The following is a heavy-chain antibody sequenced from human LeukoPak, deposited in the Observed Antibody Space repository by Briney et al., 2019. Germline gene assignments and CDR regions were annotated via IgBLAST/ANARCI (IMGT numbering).Heavy chain of an antibody. J-gene: IGHJ6*03. CDR3: ARGADYYSPLDV. CDR1: GDRVSRYAVA. Sequence: SPTLTLPCDISGDRVSRYAVAWNWIRPSPSSGLEWLGRTCYKSKWYNDYAESLKSRIIISPDTSKNQFSLQLNSVTPEDTAVYFCARGADYYSPLDVWGQGTTVTVSS. CDR2: TCYKSKWYN. V-gene: IGHV6-1*01.